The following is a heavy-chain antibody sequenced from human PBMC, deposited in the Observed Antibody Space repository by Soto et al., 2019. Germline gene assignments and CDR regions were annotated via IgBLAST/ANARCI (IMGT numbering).Heavy chain of an antibody. CDR3: AREFYGVYEVDY. CDR2: IWYDGSNK. CDR1: GFTFSSYG. D-gene: IGHD4-17*01. Sequence: QVQLVESGGGVVQPGRSLRLSCAASGFTFSSYGMHWVRQAPGKGLEWVAVIWYDGSNKYYADSVKGRFTISRDNSKNTLYLQMNSLRAEDTAVYYCAREFYGVYEVDYWGQGTLVTVSS. J-gene: IGHJ4*02. V-gene: IGHV3-33*01.